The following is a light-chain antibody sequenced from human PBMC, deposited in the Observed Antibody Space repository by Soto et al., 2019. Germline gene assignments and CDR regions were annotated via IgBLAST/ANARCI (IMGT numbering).Light chain of an antibody. CDR1: QSVSYN. CDR3: QQYKNWPPLT. Sequence: EIVMTQSPATLSVSPGETATLSCRASQSVSYNLAWYQQKPGQGPRLLFYGAFTRATGIPARFSGSGSGTDFTPTISSLQSEDFAVYYCQQYKNWPPLTFGGGTKVEIK. CDR2: GAF. J-gene: IGKJ4*01. V-gene: IGKV3-15*01.